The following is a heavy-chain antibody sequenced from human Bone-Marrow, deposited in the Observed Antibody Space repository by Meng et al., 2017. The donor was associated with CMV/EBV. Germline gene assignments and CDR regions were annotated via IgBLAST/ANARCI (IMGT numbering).Heavy chain of an antibody. D-gene: IGHD6-19*01. Sequence: GGSLRLSCAASGFTVSSKYMSWVRQAPGKGLEWVSLIYSDGNTYYADSVKGRFTISRDNSKNTLYLQMNSLRAEDTAVYYCAKVSKAVWTVSIAVAGTIFRDYYGMDVWGQGTTVTVSS. CDR2: IYSDGNT. J-gene: IGHJ6*02. CDR1: GFTVSSKY. V-gene: IGHV3-53*05. CDR3: AKVSKAVWTVSIAVAGTIFRDYYGMDV.